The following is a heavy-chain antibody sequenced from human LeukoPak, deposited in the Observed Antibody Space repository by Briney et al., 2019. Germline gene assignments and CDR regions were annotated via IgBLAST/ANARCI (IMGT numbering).Heavy chain of an antibody. CDR3: ASFYCSSTSCCCLDY. CDR1: GFTFSDYY. V-gene: IGHV3-11*04. D-gene: IGHD2-2*01. CDR2: ISSSGSTI. Sequence: GGSLRLSCAASGFTFSDYYMSWIRQAPGKGLEWVSYISSSGSTIYYADSVKGRFTISRDNAKNSLYLQMNSLRAEDTAVDYCASFYCSSTSCCCLDYWGQGTLATVSS. J-gene: IGHJ4*02.